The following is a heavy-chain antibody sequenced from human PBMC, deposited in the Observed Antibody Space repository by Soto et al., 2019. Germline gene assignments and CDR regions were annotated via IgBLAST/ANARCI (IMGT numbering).Heavy chain of an antibody. Sequence: EVQLVESGGGLVQPGGSLRLSCEASGFTFRNYDMHWVRQGTGKGLEWVSGISAAGDPDYADSVEGRFTISREIAQNSFVLQVNSHRAGDPAVDYCAGTYRDFYGLAVWGQGTTVIVSS. J-gene: IGHJ6*02. CDR1: GFTFRNYD. V-gene: IGHV3-13*05. CDR2: ISAAGDP. CDR3: AGTYRDFYGLAV. D-gene: IGHD1-7*01.